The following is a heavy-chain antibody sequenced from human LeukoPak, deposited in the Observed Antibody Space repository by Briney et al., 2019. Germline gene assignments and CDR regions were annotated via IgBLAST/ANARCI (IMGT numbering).Heavy chain of an antibody. V-gene: IGHV4-59*01. CDR3: ARVSHYGDYVDYYYYYMDV. J-gene: IGHJ6*03. CDR2: IYYSGST. CDR1: GGSISSYY. D-gene: IGHD4-17*01. Sequence: SETLSLACTVSGGSISSYYWSWIRQPPRQGLEWIGYIYYSGSTNYNPSLKSRVTISVDTSKNQFSLKLSSVTAADTAVYYCARVSHYGDYVDYYYYYMDVWGKGTTVTVSS.